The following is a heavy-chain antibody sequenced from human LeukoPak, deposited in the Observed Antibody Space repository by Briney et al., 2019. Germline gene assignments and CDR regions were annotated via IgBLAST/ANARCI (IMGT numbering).Heavy chain of an antibody. CDR3: ARETEMANLDY. Sequence: KPGGSLRLSCTASGSTFSSYWMNWVRQAPGKGLEWVANIKQDGSEKYYVDSVKGRFTISRDNAKKSLYLQMNSLRAEDTAVYYCARETEMANLDYWGQGTLVTVSS. CDR1: GSTFSSYW. V-gene: IGHV3-7*04. J-gene: IGHJ4*02. D-gene: IGHD5-24*01. CDR2: IKQDGSEK.